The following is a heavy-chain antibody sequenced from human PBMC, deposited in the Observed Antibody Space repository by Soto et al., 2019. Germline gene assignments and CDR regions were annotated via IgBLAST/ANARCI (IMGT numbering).Heavy chain of an antibody. J-gene: IGHJ4*02. CDR1: GYTFTSYA. CDR2: INAGNGNT. D-gene: IGHD3-3*01. CDR3: ARDRVDFWSGYYKWGYYFDY. V-gene: IGHV1-3*01. Sequence: QVQLVQSGAEVKKPGASVKVSCKASGYTFTSYAMHWVRQAPGQRLEWMGWINAGNGNTKYSQKFQGRVTITRDPYARTAYMELSSLRSEDTAVYYCARDRVDFWSGYYKWGYYFDYWGQGTLVTVSS.